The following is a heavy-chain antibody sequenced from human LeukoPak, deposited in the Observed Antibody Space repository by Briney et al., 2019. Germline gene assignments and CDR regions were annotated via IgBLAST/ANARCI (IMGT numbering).Heavy chain of an antibody. CDR2: IIPIFGTA. D-gene: IGHD2-21*01. Sequence: TVKVSCKASGGTFSSYAISWVRQAPGQGLQWMGGIIPIFGTASYAQKFQGRVTITTDESTSTAYMELSSLRSEDTAVYYCARSPYCGGDCYSGVLGYFDYWGQGTLVTVSS. CDR3: ARSPYCGGDCYSGVLGYFDY. V-gene: IGHV1-69*05. J-gene: IGHJ4*02. CDR1: GGTFSSYA.